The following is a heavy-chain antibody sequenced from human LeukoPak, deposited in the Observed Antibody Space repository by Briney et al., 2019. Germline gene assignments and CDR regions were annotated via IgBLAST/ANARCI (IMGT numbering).Heavy chain of an antibody. CDR3: ARLGGGIVVVTAIEGWFDP. Sequence: PSETLSLTSAVYGGSFSGYYWSWIRQPPGKGLEWIGEINHSGSTNYNPSLKSRVTISVDTSKNQFSLKLSSVTAADTAVYYCARLGGGIVVVTAIEGWFDPWGQGTLVTVSS. V-gene: IGHV4-34*01. CDR2: INHSGST. CDR1: GGSFSGYY. J-gene: IGHJ5*02. D-gene: IGHD2-21*02.